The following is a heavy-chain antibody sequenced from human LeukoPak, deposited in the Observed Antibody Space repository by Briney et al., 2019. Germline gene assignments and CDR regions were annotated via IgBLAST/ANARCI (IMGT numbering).Heavy chain of an antibody. Sequence: ASVKVSCKASGYTFTSYYMHWVRQAPGQGLEWMGIINPSGGSTSYAQKFQGRVTMTRDTSTSTVYMELSSLRSEDTAVYYCARAFRPPPRLTNYDSSGYYFDYWAREPWSPSPQ. CDR1: GYTFTSYY. V-gene: IGHV1-46*01. CDR3: ARAFRPPPRLTNYDSSGYYFDY. J-gene: IGHJ4*02. D-gene: IGHD3-22*01. CDR2: INPSGGST.